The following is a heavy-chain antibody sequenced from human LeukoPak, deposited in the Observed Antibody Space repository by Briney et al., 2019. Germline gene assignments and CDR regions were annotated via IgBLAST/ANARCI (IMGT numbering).Heavy chain of an antibody. J-gene: IGHJ3*02. CDR1: GFTFSNYW. V-gene: IGHV3-7*03. CDR2: MKQDGREE. CDR3: ARQDQGYYYDSSGPNGDAFDI. D-gene: IGHD3-22*01. Sequence: GGSLRLSCAASGFTFSNYWMSWVRQAPGKEPEWVANMKQDGREEFYVDSVKGRFTISRDNAKNSLYLQMNSLRAEDTAVYYCARQDQGYYYDSSGPNGDAFDICGQGTMVTVSS.